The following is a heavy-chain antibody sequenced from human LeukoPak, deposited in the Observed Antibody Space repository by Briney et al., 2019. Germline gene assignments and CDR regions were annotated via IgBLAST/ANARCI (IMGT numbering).Heavy chain of an antibody. Sequence: PSETLSLTCTVSGGSISSGSYYWSWIRQPAGKGLEWIGRIYTSGSTNYNPSLKSRVTISVDTSKNQFSLKLSSVTAADTAVYYCAREGRPIVVVPAADDAFDIWGQGTMVTVSS. CDR1: GGSISSGSYY. V-gene: IGHV4-61*02. CDR2: IYTSGST. D-gene: IGHD2-2*01. J-gene: IGHJ3*02. CDR3: AREGRPIVVVPAADDAFDI.